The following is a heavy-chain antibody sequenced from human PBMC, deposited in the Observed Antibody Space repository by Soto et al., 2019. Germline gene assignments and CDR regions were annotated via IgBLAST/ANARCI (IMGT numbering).Heavy chain of an antibody. V-gene: IGHV3-30-3*01. CDR1: GFTFSSYA. CDR2: ISYDGSNK. Sequence: GGSLRLSCAASGFTFSSYAMHWVRQAPGKGLEWVAVISYDGSNKYYADSVKGRFTISRDNSKNTLYLQMNSLRAEDTAVYYCARGTAAGTEDYWGQGTLVTVS. CDR3: ARGTAAGTEDY. J-gene: IGHJ4*02. D-gene: IGHD6-13*01.